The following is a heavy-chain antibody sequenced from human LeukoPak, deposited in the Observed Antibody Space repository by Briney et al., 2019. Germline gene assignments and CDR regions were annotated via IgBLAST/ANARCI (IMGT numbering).Heavy chain of an antibody. J-gene: IGHJ3*02. CDR2: ISWNSGSI. Sequence: GGSLRLSCAASGFTFDDYTMHWVRQAPGKGLEWVSGISWNSGSIGYADSVKGRFTISRDNAKNSPYLQMNSLRAEDMALYYCAKDITYDSSVYKAFDIWGQGTMVTVSS. CDR3: AKDITYDSSVYKAFDI. CDR1: GFTFDDYT. V-gene: IGHV3-9*03. D-gene: IGHD3-22*01.